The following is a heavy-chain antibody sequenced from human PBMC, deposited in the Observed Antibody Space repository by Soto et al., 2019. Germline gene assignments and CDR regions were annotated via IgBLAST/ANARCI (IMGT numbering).Heavy chain of an antibody. CDR2: IYWNDDK. Sequence: GPTLLNPTQTLTLTCTFSGFSLSTSGVGVGWIRQPPGKAREWLGIIYWNDDKKYSPSLRSRLGITKDTFRNQVVLTMTNVDPLDTATYYCARRRGYNWNNPAFDYWGQGALVTVSS. J-gene: IGHJ4*02. V-gene: IGHV2-5*01. D-gene: IGHD1-20*01. CDR1: GFSLSTSGVG. CDR3: ARRRGYNWNNPAFDY.